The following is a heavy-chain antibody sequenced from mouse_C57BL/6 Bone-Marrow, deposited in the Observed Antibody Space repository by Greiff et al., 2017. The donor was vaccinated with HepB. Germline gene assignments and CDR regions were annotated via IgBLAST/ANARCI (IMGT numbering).Heavy chain of an antibody. CDR3: TIGFHYYGSSYRYFDV. Sequence: VQLKESGAELVRPGASVKLSCTASGFNIKDDYMHWVKQRPEQGLEWIGWIDPENGDTEYASKFQGKATITADTSSNTAYLQLSSLTSEDTAVYYCTIGFHYYGSSYRYFDVWGTGTTVTVSS. D-gene: IGHD1-1*01. V-gene: IGHV14-4*01. CDR1: GFNIKDDY. CDR2: IDPENGDT. J-gene: IGHJ1*03.